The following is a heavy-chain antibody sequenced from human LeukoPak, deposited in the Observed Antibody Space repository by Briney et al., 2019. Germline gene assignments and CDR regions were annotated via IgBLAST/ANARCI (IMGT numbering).Heavy chain of an antibody. Sequence: GGSLRLSCAASGFTFSNFGMHWVRQAPGQGLERVAVISYDGSNKYYADSVKGRFTISRDNSKNTLYLQMNSLRAEDTAVYYCAKASVYVYYGMDVWGQGTTVTVSS. V-gene: IGHV3-30*18. CDR1: GFTFSNFG. J-gene: IGHJ6*02. D-gene: IGHD3-16*02. CDR3: AKASVYVYYGMDV. CDR2: ISYDGSNK.